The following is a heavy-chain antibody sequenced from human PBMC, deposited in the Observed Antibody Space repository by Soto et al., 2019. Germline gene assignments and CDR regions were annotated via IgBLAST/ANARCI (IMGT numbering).Heavy chain of an antibody. Sequence: SETLSLTCTVSGGSISSYYWSWIRQPPGKGLEWIGYIYYSGSTNYNPSLKSRVTISVDTSKNQFSLKLSSVIAADTAVYYCARGREDGGASWGQGTLVTVSS. D-gene: IGHD1-26*01. V-gene: IGHV4-59*12. CDR1: GGSISSYY. CDR2: IYYSGST. J-gene: IGHJ5*02. CDR3: ARGREDGGAS.